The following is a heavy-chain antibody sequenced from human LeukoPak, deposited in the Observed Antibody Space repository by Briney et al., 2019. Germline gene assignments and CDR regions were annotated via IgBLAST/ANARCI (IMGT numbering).Heavy chain of an antibody. CDR2: ISGSGGST. Sequence: GGSLRLSCAASGFTFSSYAMSWVRQAPGKGLEWVSAISGSGGSTYYADSVKGRFTISRDNSKNTLYLQMNSLRADDTAVYFCAKWMSRVQAFDIWGQGTMVTVSS. CDR1: GFTFSSYA. D-gene: IGHD5-12*01. CDR3: AKWMSRVQAFDI. V-gene: IGHV3-23*01. J-gene: IGHJ3*02.